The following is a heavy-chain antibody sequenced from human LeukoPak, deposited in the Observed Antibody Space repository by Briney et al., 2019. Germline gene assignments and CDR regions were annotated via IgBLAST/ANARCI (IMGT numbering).Heavy chain of an antibody. D-gene: IGHD4-17*01. Sequence: GGSLRLSCAASGFTFSSYSMNWVRQAPGKGLEWVSSISSSSSYIYYADSVKGRFTISRDNAKNSLYLQMNSLRAEDTAVYYCARGPRTTVTTSDPGGQGPLVTVPP. CDR2: ISSSSSYI. CDR3: ARGPRTTVTTSDP. V-gene: IGHV3-21*01. J-gene: IGHJ5*02. CDR1: GFTFSSYS.